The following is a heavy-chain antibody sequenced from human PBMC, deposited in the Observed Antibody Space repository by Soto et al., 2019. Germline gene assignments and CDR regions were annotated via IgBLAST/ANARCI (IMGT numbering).Heavy chain of an antibody. J-gene: IGHJ1*01. CDR1: GFTFSSYA. V-gene: IGHV3-23*01. D-gene: IGHD2-2*02. CDR2: ISGSGGST. Sequence: GGSLRLSCAASGFTFSSYAMSWVRQAPGKGLEWVSAISGSGGSTYYADSVKGRFTISRDNSKNTLYLQMNSLRAEDTAVYYCANPAASVLGSQGSSTAAIQGCFQHWGQGTLVTVSS. CDR3: ANPAASVLGSQGSSTAAIQGCFQH.